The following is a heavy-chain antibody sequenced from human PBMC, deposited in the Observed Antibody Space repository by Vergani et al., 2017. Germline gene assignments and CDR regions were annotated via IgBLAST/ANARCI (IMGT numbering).Heavy chain of an antibody. J-gene: IGHJ4*02. D-gene: IGHD3-22*01. Sequence: QVQLVQSGAEVKQPGSSVKVSCKASGYTFTGYYMHWVRQAPGQGLEWMGWINPNSGGTNYAQKFQGRVTMTRDTSISTAYMELSRLRSDDTAVYYCARVLRPITMIVVGGAVWWGQGTLVTVSS. CDR1: GYTFTGYY. CDR2: INPNSGGT. V-gene: IGHV1-2*02. CDR3: ARVLRPITMIVVGGAVW.